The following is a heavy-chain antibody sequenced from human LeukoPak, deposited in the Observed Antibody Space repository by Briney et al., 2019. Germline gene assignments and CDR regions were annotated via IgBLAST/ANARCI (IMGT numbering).Heavy chain of an antibody. CDR1: GFTFSSYG. Sequence: GGSLRLSCAASGFTFSSYGMHWVRQAPGKGLEWVAVISYDGSNKYYADSVKGRFTISRDNAKNSLYLQMNSLRAEDTAVYYCARVGGSYYYDSSGLDYWGQGTLVTVSS. D-gene: IGHD3-22*01. V-gene: IGHV3-30*03. J-gene: IGHJ4*02. CDR3: ARVGGSYYYDSSGLDY. CDR2: ISYDGSNK.